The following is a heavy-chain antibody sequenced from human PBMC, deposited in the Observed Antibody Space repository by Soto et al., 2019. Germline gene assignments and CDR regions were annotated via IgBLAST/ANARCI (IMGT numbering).Heavy chain of an antibody. D-gene: IGHD3-9*01. V-gene: IGHV4-39*01. CDR3: ARGRYYDILTGYPQGWFDP. CDR2: IYYSGST. J-gene: IGHJ5*02. Sequence: PSETLSLTCTVSGGSVSSSSYYWAWIRQPPGKGLEWIGNIYYSGSTYYNPSLKSRLTISVDTSKNQFSLKLSSVTAADTAVYYCARGRYYDILTGYPQGWFDPWGQGTLVTVS. CDR1: GGSVSSSSYY.